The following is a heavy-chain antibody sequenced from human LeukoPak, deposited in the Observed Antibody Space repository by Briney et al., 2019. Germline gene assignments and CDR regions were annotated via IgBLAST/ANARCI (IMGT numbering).Heavy chain of an antibody. CDR1: GFTFSSYG. Sequence: GGSLRLSCAASGFTFSSYGMSWVRQAPGKGLEWDSAISGSGGSTYYADSVKGRFTISRDNSKNTLYLQMNSLRAEDTAVYYCERVGATAFDYWGQGTLVTVSS. J-gene: IGHJ4*02. CDR3: ERVGATAFDY. D-gene: IGHD1-26*01. CDR2: ISGSGGST. V-gene: IGHV3-23*01.